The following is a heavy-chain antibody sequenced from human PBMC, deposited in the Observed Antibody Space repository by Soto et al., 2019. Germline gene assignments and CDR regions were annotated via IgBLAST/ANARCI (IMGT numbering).Heavy chain of an antibody. J-gene: IGHJ6*02. CDR2: ISAYNGNT. CDR1: GYTFTSYG. V-gene: IGHV1-18*01. D-gene: IGHD5-18*01. Sequence: ASVKVSCKASGYTFTSYGISWVRQAPGQGLEWMGWISAYNGNTNYAQKFQGRVTMTTDTSTRTAYMEMRSLRSDDTAIYYCARDGFYAGSGRYSYGYSPPRYYAMDVSGQGTTVTVS. CDR3: ARDGFYAGSGRYSYGYSPPRYYAMDV.